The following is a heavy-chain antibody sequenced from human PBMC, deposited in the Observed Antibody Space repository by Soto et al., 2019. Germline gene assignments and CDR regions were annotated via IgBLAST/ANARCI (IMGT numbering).Heavy chain of an antibody. CDR3: AKAYCSGGSCYYYYYYMDV. Sequence: VQLLESGGGLVQPGGSLRLSCAASGFTFSSYAMSWVRQAPGKGLEWVSAISGSGGSTYYADSVKGRFTISRDNSKNTLYLQMNSLRAEDTAVYYCAKAYCSGGSCYYYYYYMDVWGKGTTVTVSS. CDR1: GFTFSSYA. D-gene: IGHD2-15*01. V-gene: IGHV3-23*01. J-gene: IGHJ6*03. CDR2: ISGSGGST.